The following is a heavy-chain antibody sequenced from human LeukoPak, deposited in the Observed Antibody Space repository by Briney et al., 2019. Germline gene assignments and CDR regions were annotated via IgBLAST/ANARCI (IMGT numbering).Heavy chain of an antibody. CDR1: GCTFSSYA. CDR3: ARASSSWPYYYYYMDV. D-gene: IGHD6-13*01. CDR2: IIPIFGTA. V-gene: IGHV1-69*05. J-gene: IGHJ6*03. Sequence: SVKVSCKSSGCTFSSYAISWVRQAPGQGLEWMGGIIPIFGTANYAQKFQGRVTITTDESTSTAYMELSRLRSEDTAVYYCARASSSWPYYYYYMDVWGKGTTVTVSS.